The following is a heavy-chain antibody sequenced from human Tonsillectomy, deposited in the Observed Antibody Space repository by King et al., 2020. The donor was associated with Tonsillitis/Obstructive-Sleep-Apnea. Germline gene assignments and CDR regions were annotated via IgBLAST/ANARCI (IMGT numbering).Heavy chain of an antibody. J-gene: IGHJ5*02. CDR1: GGSISSYY. D-gene: IGHD1-1*01. CDR2: IYYSGST. V-gene: IGHV4-59*08. Sequence: VQLQESGPGLVKPSETLSLTCTVSGGSISSYYWSWIRQPPGKGLEWIGYIYYSGSTNYNPSLKSRVTISVDTSKNQFSLKLSSVTAADTAVYYCASVFGAGVWTNWFDPWGQGTLVTASS. CDR3: ASVFGAGVWTNWFDP.